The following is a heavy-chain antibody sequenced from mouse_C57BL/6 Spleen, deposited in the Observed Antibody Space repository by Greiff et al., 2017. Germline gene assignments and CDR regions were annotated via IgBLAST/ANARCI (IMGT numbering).Heavy chain of an antibody. CDR3: ARTALEGYFDY. CDR1: GFTFSDYG. V-gene: IGHV5-17*01. J-gene: IGHJ2*01. Sequence: EVQVVESGGGLVKPGGSLKLSCAASGFTFSDYGMHWVRQAPEKGLEWVAYISSGSSTIYYADTVKGRFTISRDNAKNTLFLQMTSLRSEDTAMYYCARTALEGYFDYWGQGTTLTVSS. D-gene: IGHD1-2*01. CDR2: ISSGSSTI.